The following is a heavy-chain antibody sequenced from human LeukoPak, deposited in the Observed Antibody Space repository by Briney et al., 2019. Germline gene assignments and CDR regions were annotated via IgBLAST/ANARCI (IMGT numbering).Heavy chain of an antibody. Sequence: GRSLGLPHRPSGCTFSYSSLNWVLEARGKPLEGLYYISSSSATINYADSVKGRFTISRDDAKNSVYLQMNSLRAEDTAVYYCTRNLDNDDDYWGQGILVTVSS. CDR1: GCTFSYSS. D-gene: IGHD1-1*01. J-gene: IGHJ4*02. CDR2: ISSSSATI. V-gene: IGHV3-48*01. CDR3: TRNLDNDDDY.